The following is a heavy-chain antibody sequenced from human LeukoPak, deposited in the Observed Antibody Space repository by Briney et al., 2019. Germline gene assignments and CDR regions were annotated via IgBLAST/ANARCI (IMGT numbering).Heavy chain of an antibody. D-gene: IGHD3-16*01. V-gene: IGHV3-33*01. CDR1: GFTFSSYG. CDR3: ARVGSEGYFDY. Sequence: GGSLRLSCAASGFTFSSYGMHWVRQAPGKGLEWVAVIWYDGRNKHYADSVKGRFTISRDNAKNSLYLQMNSLRAEDTAVYYCARVGSEGYFDYWGQGTLVTVSS. J-gene: IGHJ4*02. CDR2: IWYDGRNK.